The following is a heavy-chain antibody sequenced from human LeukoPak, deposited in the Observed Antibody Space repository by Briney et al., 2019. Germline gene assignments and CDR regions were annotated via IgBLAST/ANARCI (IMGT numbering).Heavy chain of an antibody. CDR2: ISGSGGST. CDR1: GVTFRSYA. CDR3: AKHWLRPYIVGTPGVFDY. J-gene: IGHJ4*02. V-gene: IGHV3-23*01. Sequence: GGSLRLSSVPSGVTFRSYAMRGGRQAPGKGLEWVSAISGSGGSTYYADSVKGRFTISRDNSKNTLYLQMNSLRAEDTAVYYCAKHWLRPYIVGTPGVFDYWGQGTLVTVSS. D-gene: IGHD1-26*01.